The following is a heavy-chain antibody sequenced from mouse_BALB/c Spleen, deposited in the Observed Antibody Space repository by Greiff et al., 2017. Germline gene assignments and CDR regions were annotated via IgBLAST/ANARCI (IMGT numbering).Heavy chain of an antibody. CDR1: GFTFSSFG. V-gene: IGHV5-17*02. J-gene: IGHJ4*01. Sequence: VESGGGLVQPGGSRKLSCAASGFTFSSFGMHWVRQAPEKGLEWVAYISSGSSTIYYADTVKGRFTISRDNPKNTLFLQMTSLRSEDTAMYYCARKGGNYQGYYAMDYWGQGTSVTVSS. CDR3: ARKGGNYQGYYAMDY. CDR2: ISSGSSTI. D-gene: IGHD2-1*01.